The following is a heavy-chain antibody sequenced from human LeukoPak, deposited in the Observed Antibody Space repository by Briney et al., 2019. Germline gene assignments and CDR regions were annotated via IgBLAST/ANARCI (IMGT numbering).Heavy chain of an antibody. J-gene: IGHJ4*02. CDR3: ADDSSGYYYS. CDR2: INHSGST. CDR1: GGSFSGYY. D-gene: IGHD3-22*01. V-gene: IGHV4-34*01. Sequence: SETLSLTCAVYGGSFSGYYWSWIRQPPGKGLEWIGEINHSGSTNYNPSLKSRVTISVDTSKNQFSLKLSSVTAADTAVYYCADDSSGYYYSWGQGTLVTVSS.